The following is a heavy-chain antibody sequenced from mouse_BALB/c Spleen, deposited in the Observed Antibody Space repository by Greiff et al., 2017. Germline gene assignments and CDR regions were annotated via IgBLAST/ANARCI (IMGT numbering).Heavy chain of an antibody. CDR1: GYTFTSYT. Sequence: QVQLQQSGAELARPGASVKMSCKASGYTFTSYTMHWVKQRPGQGLEWIGYINPSSGYTNYNQKFKDKATLTADKSSSTAYMQLSSLTSEDSAVYYCARERIIIDNGLYYFDYWGQGTTLTVSS. CDR2: INPSSGYT. J-gene: IGHJ2*01. CDR3: ARERIIIDNGLYYFDY. V-gene: IGHV1-4*01. D-gene: IGHD3-3*01.